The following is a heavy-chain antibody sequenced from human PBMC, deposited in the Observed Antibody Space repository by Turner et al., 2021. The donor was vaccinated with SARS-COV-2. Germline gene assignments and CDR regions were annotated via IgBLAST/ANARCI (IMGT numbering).Heavy chain of an antibody. CDR2: IYYSGST. CDR1: GGSISSSYYY. Sequence: QLQLQESGPGLGKPSETLSLTCTVPGGSISSSYYYWGWIRQPPGKGLEWIGSIYYSGSTYYNPSLKSRVTISVDTSKNQFSLKLSSVTAADTAVYYCARQGSGSYYAVPHYWGQGTLVTVSS. D-gene: IGHD3-10*01. V-gene: IGHV4-39*01. J-gene: IGHJ4*02. CDR3: ARQGSGSYYAVPHY.